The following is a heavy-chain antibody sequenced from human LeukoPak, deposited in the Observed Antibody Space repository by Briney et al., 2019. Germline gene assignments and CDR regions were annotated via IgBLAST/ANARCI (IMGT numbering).Heavy chain of an antibody. D-gene: IGHD3-22*01. V-gene: IGHV4-31*03. J-gene: IGHJ4*02. CDR1: GGSISSGGYY. Sequence: PSETLSLTCTVSGGSISSGGYYWSWIRQHPGKGLEWIGYIYYSGSAYYNPSLKSRVTISVDTSKNQFSLKLSSVTAADTAVYYCARKGSDSSGYFYFDYWGQGTLVTVSS. CDR2: IYYSGSA. CDR3: ARKGSDSSGYFYFDY.